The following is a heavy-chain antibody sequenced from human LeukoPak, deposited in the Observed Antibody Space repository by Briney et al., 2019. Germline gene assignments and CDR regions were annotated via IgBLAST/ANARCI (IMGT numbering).Heavy chain of an antibody. D-gene: IGHD2-2*01. Sequence: GASVKVSCKASGYTFTSYGISWVPQAPGQGLEWMGWISAYNGNTNYAQKLQGRVTMTTDTSTSTAYMELRSLRSDDTAVYYCARDVEGYCSSTSCHNWFDPWGQGTLVTVSS. CDR2: ISAYNGNT. CDR1: GYTFTSYG. V-gene: IGHV1-18*01. J-gene: IGHJ5*02. CDR3: ARDVEGYCSSTSCHNWFDP.